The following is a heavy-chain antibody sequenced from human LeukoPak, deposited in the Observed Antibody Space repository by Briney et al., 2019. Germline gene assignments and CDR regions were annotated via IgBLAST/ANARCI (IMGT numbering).Heavy chain of an antibody. J-gene: IGHJ4*02. CDR2: ISYDGGNK. CDR1: GFTFNNYG. CDR3: AKEGYYDSSGYYLR. V-gene: IGHV3-30*18. D-gene: IGHD3-22*01. Sequence: GGSLRLSCAASGFTFNNYGIHWVRQAPGKGLEWVAVISYDGGNKYYADSVKGRLTISRDNSKNTLYLQMNSLRAEDTAVYYCAKEGYYDSSGYYLRWGQGTLVTVSS.